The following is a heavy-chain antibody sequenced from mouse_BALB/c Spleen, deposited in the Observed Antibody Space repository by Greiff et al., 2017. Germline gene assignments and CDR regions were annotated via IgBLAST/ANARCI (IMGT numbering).Heavy chain of an antibody. V-gene: IGHV14-4*02. CDR2: IDPENGDT. CDR1: GFNIKDYY. J-gene: IGHJ4*01. D-gene: IGHD2-4*01. CDR3: KDYDPSWAMDY. Sequence: EVQLQQSGAELVRSGASVTLSCTASGFNIKDYYMHWVKQRPEQGLEWIGWIDPENGDTEYAPKFQGKATMTADTSSNTAYLQLSSLTSEDTAVYYCKDYDPSWAMDYWGQGTSVTVSS.